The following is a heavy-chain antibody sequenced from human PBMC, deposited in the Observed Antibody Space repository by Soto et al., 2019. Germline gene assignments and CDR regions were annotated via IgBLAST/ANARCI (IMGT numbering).Heavy chain of an antibody. Sequence: ASVKVSCKASGYTFTSYGISWVRQAPGQGLEWMGWISAYNGNTNYAQKLQGRVTMTTDTSTSTAYMELRSLRSDDTAVYYCAATVAGNAYYYYGMDVWGQGTTVTVSS. D-gene: IGHD6-19*01. CDR1: GYTFTSYG. V-gene: IGHV1-18*01. CDR3: AATVAGNAYYYYGMDV. CDR2: ISAYNGNT. J-gene: IGHJ6*02.